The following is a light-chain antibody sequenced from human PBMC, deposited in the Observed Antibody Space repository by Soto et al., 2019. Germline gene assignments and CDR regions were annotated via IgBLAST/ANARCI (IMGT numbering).Light chain of an antibody. CDR1: QSISSY. V-gene: IGKV1-39*01. CDR2: AAS. J-gene: IGKJ2*01. Sequence: DIQMTQSPSSLSASVGDRVTITCRASQSISSYLNWYQQKPGKAPKLLIYAASRLQSGVPSRFSGSGSGTDFTLTISSLQPEDFATYYCQQCYSIPYTFGQGAKLEIK. CDR3: QQCYSIPYT.